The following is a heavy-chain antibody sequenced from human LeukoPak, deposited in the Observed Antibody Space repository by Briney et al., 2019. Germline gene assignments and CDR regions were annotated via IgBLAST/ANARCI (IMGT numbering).Heavy chain of an antibody. CDR3: ARSFSYYDSSGYD. V-gene: IGHV4-39*07. Sequence: SETLSLTCTVSGASISHYYWSWLRQPPGKGLEWIGSLYYSGGTYYDPSLKSRVTISVDTSKNQFSLKLSSVTAADTAVYYCARSFSYYDSSGYDWGQGTLVSVSS. J-gene: IGHJ4*02. CDR2: LYYSGGT. CDR1: GASISHYY. D-gene: IGHD3-22*01.